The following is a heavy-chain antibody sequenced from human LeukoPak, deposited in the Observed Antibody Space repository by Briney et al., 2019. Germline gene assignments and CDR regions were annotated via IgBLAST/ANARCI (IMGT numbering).Heavy chain of an antibody. CDR3: ARGYYYGSGSYYKLYYFGY. CDR1: GGSFSGYY. V-gene: IGHV4-34*01. Sequence: SETLSLTCAVYGGSFSGYYWSWIRQPPGKGLEWIGEINHSGSTNYNPSLKSRVTISVDTSKNQFSLKLSSVTAADTAVYYCARGYYYGSGSYYKLYYFGYWGQGTLVTVSS. CDR2: INHSGST. D-gene: IGHD3-10*01. J-gene: IGHJ4*02.